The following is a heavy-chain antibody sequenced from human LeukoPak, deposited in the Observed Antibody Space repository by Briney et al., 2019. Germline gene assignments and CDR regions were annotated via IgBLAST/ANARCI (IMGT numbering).Heavy chain of an antibody. D-gene: IGHD2-2*01. Sequence: PGGSLRLSCASSGFTVRSNYMSWVRQAPGKGLEWVSVIYRSGSTYYADSVKSRFTISRDNSNNTLYLQMNSLRAEDTAVYYCARSLGFCSSSNCQEYLQHWGQGTPVTVSS. CDR1: GFTVRSNY. J-gene: IGHJ1*01. CDR2: IYRSGST. CDR3: ARSLGFCSSSNCQEYLQH. V-gene: IGHV3-53*01.